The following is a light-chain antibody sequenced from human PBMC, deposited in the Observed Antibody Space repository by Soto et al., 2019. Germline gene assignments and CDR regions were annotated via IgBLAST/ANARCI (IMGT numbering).Light chain of an antibody. CDR3: QQYNNWPPYT. J-gene: IGKJ2*01. CDR1: QSVFSN. V-gene: IGKV3-15*01. CDR2: GAS. Sequence: EIVMTQSPATLSVSPGERATLSCRASQSVFSNLAWYQQKPGQAPRLLIYGASTRATGIPARFSGSGSGTESTLTISSLQSEDFAVYYCQQYNNWPPYTFGQGTKLEIK.